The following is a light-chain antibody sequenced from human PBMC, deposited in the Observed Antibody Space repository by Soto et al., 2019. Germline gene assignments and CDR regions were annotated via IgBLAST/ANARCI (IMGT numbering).Light chain of an antibody. CDR3: QQYNTYWET. J-gene: IGKJ1*01. CDR1: QSINSW. Sequence: DIPMTQSPSTLSASVGDRVTITCRASQSINSWLAWYQQKPGQAPKLLIYDASSLESGVPSRFSGSRSGTEFTLTITSLQSDDSATYYCQQYNTYWETFGQGTKVDIK. CDR2: DAS. V-gene: IGKV1-5*01.